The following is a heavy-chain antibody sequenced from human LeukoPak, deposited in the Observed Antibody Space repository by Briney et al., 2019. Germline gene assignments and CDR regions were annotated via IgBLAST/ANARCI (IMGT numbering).Heavy chain of an antibody. V-gene: IGHV4-59*08. CDR3: ARHSGITAANWLDP. J-gene: IGHJ5*02. D-gene: IGHD6-13*01. CDR1: GGSISSYY. CDR2: IYYSGST. Sequence: PSETLSLTCTVSGGSISSYYWSWIRQPPGKGLEWIGYIYYSGSTNYNPSLKSRVTISVDTSKNQFSLKLSSVTAADTAVYYYARHSGITAANWLDPWGQGTLVTVSS.